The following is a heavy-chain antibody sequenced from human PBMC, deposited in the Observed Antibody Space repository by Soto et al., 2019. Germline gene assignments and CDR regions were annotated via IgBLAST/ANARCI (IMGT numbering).Heavy chain of an antibody. Sequence: TSETLSLTCTVSGGSISRGGYYWSWIRQHPGKGLEWIGYIYYSGSTYYNPSLKSRVTISVDTSKNQFSLKLSSVTAADTAVYYCARALELDYWGQGTLVTVSS. CDR3: ARALELDY. CDR2: IYYSGST. J-gene: IGHJ4*02. V-gene: IGHV4-31*03. D-gene: IGHD1-26*01. CDR1: GGSISRGGYY.